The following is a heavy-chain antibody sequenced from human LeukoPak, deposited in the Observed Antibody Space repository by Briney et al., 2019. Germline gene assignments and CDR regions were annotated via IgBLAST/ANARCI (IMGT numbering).Heavy chain of an antibody. D-gene: IGHD6-13*01. V-gene: IGHV5-51*01. Sequence: GESLQISCQGYGSRFTNFCIGWARQMPGKGLEWMGIIYPADSNTIYSPSFQGQVTISADKSISTAYLQWSNLKASDTAIYYCARPRLAAAGSAFDIWGQGTMVTVSS. CDR1: GSRFTNFC. CDR3: ARPRLAAAGSAFDI. J-gene: IGHJ3*02. CDR2: IYPADSNT.